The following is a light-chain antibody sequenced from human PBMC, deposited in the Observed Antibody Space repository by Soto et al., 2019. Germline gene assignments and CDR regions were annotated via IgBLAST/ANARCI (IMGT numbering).Light chain of an antibody. CDR1: QSISSW. V-gene: IGKV1-5*01. J-gene: IGKJ1*01. CDR3: QQYNSYWT. Sequence: DIQMTQSPSTLSASVGDRVTLTCRASQSISSWLAWYQQKPGKAPEILIYDASSLESGVPSRFSGSGSGTEFTLTISSLQPDDFATYYCQQYNSYWTFGQGTKVDIK. CDR2: DAS.